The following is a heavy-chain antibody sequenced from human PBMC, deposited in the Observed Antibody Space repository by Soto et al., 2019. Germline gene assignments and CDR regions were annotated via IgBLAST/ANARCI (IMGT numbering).Heavy chain of an antibody. J-gene: IGHJ2*01. V-gene: IGHV1-69*12. Sequence: QVQLVQSGAEVKKPGSSVKVSCKASGGTFSSYASSWVRQAPGQRLEWMGGIIPIFGTANYAQKFQSRVTITADESTSTAYMELSSLRSEDTAVYYCARDRNWGYQNWYFDLWGRGTLVTVS. D-gene: IGHD7-27*01. CDR2: IIPIFGTA. CDR1: GGTFSSYA. CDR3: ARDRNWGYQNWYFDL.